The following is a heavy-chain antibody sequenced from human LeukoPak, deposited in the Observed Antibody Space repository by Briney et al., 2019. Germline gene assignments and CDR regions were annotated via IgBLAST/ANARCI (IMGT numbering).Heavy chain of an antibody. CDR3: ARLSTPPGYYDSSGFSDYMDV. Sequence: GASAKVSCKASGYTFTSYAMHWVRQAPGQGLEWMGWINAGNGNTKYSQEFQGRVTITRDTSASTAYMELSGLRSEDTAVYYCARLSTPPGYYDSSGFSDYMDVWGKGTTVTVSS. D-gene: IGHD3-22*01. J-gene: IGHJ6*03. V-gene: IGHV1-3*03. CDR1: GYTFTSYA. CDR2: INAGNGNT.